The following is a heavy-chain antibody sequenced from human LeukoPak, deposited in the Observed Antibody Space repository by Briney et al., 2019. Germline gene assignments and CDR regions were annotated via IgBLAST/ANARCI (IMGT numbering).Heavy chain of an antibody. V-gene: IGHV4-38-2*02. Sequence: PSETLSLTCAVSGYSISSGYYWGWIRQPPGKGLEWIGRIYHSGSTYYNPSLKSRVTISVDTSKNQFSLKLSSVTAADTAVYYCARDTYDILTGYYLYYYYGMDVWGKGTTVTVSS. D-gene: IGHD3-9*01. CDR1: GYSISSGYY. CDR2: IYHSGST. J-gene: IGHJ6*04. CDR3: ARDTYDILTGYYLYYYYGMDV.